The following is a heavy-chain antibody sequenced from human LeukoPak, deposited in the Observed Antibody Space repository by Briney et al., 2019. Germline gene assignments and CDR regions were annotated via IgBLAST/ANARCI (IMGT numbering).Heavy chain of an antibody. CDR3: ARDGRGPTRESLDY. CDR1: GYSISSGYY. V-gene: IGHV4-38-2*02. Sequence: KASETLSLTCTVSGYSISSGYYWGWIRQPPGKGLEWIGSIYHSGSTYYNPSLKSRVTISVDTSKNQFSLKLSSVTAADTAVYYCARDGRGPTRESLDYWGQGTLVTVSS. J-gene: IGHJ4*02. D-gene: IGHD3-10*01. CDR2: IYHSGST.